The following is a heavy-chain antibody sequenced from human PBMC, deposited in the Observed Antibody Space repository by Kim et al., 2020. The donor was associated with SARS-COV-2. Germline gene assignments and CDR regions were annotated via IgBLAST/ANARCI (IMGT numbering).Heavy chain of an antibody. J-gene: IGHJ6*02. CDR3: ASGVVGGYNYGRGYYYGTDV. CDR2: IGSSGSPI. CDR1: GFTFSSFE. D-gene: IGHD5-18*01. Sequence: GGSLRLSCAASGFTFSSFEMNWVRQAAGKGLEWVSYIGSSGSPIYYADSVESRFTISRDNAKNSLYLQVSSLRAEDTAVYYCASGVVGGYNYGRGYYYGTDVWVQGTTVTVSS. V-gene: IGHV3-48*03.